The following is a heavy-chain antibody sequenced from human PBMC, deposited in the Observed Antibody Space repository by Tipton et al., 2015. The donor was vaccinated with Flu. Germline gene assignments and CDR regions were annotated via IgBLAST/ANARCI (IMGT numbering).Heavy chain of an antibody. D-gene: IGHD7-27*01. CDR2: IYWDGDV. CDR1: GLSLSNSRMG. Sequence: LVKPTQTLTLTCTFSGLSLSNSRMGVGWIRQPPGKALEWLAIIYWDGDVHYSPSLESRLAITKDTSKNQVILTMTNMDPVDTATSYCAHRRPPATGDWFDAWGQGTLVTVSS. V-gene: IGHV2-5*02. CDR3: AHRRPPATGDWFDA. J-gene: IGHJ5*02.